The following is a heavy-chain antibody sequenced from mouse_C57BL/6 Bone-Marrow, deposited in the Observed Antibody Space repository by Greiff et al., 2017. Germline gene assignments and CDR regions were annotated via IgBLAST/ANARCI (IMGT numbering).Heavy chain of an antibody. V-gene: IGHV1-81*01. J-gene: IGHJ2*01. Sequence: QVQLVESGAELARPGASVKLSCKASGYTFTSYGISWVKQRTGQGLEWIGEIYPRSGNTYYNEKFKGKATLTADKSSSTAYMELRSLTSEDSAVYFCARWNYYGNSYGYWGQGTTLTVSS. CDR2: IYPRSGNT. CDR1: GYTFTSYG. D-gene: IGHD1-1*01. CDR3: ARWNYYGNSYGY.